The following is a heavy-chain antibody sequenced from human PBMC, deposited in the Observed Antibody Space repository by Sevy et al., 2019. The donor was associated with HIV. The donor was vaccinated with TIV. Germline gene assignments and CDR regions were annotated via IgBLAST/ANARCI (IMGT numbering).Heavy chain of an antibody. V-gene: IGHV3-74*01. CDR1: GFTFSRYW. Sequence: GGSLRLSCAASGFTFSRYWMHWVRHAPGKGLVWVSRINTHGTNTIYAAYVKGRFTISRDNAKNTVYLQMNSLRADDTGVYYCAREGVDFWSGPVDFDYGMDVWGQGTTVTVSS. J-gene: IGHJ6*02. D-gene: IGHD3-3*01. CDR2: INTHGTNT. CDR3: AREGVDFWSGPVDFDYGMDV.